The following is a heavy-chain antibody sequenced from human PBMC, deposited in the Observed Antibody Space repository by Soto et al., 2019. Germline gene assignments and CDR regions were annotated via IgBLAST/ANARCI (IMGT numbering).Heavy chain of an antibody. CDR3: AREGPKPGYDILTGPLAYYYYYGMDV. V-gene: IGHV1-2*04. Sequence: GASVKVSCKASGYTFTGYYMHWVRQAPGQGLEWMGWINPNSGGTNYAQKFQGWVTMTRDTSISTAYMELSRLRSDDTAVYYCAREGPKPGYDILTGPLAYYYYYGMDVWGQGTTVTVS. J-gene: IGHJ6*02. CDR2: INPNSGGT. CDR1: GYTFTGYY. D-gene: IGHD3-9*01.